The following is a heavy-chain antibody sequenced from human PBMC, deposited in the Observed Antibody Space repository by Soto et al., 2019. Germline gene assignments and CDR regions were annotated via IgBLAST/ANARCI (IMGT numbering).Heavy chain of an antibody. Sequence: ASVKVSCKASGYTFTSYGISWVRQAPGQGLEWMGWISAYNGNTNYAQKLQGRVTMTTDTSTSTAYMELRSLRSDDTAVYYCARGAIAARPFFLLPSGSPFDPWGQGTLVTVSS. J-gene: IGHJ5*02. CDR1: GYTFTSYG. CDR3: ARGAIAARPFFLLPSGSPFDP. V-gene: IGHV1-18*01. D-gene: IGHD6-6*01. CDR2: ISAYNGNT.